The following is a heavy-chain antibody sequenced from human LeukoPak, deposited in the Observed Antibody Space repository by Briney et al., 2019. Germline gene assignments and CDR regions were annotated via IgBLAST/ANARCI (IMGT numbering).Heavy chain of an antibody. CDR2: IYSGGST. V-gene: IGHV3-53*01. J-gene: IGHJ3*02. CDR1: GFTVSSNY. CDR3: ASLTSGSYYDDAFDI. D-gene: IGHD1-26*01. Sequence: GGSLRLSCAASGFTVSSNYMSWVRQAPGKGLEWVSVIYSGGSTYYADSVKGRFTISRDNSKNTLYLQMNSLRAEDTAVYYCASLTSGSYYDDAFDIWGQGTMVTVSS.